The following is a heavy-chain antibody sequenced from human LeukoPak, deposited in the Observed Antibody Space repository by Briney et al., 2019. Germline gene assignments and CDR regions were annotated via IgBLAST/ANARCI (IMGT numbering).Heavy chain of an antibody. CDR2: INHSGST. CDR3: ARADLLLRYFDCFS. J-gene: IGHJ4*02. CDR1: GFSFSGYY. D-gene: IGHD3-9*01. V-gene: IGHV4-34*01. Sequence: PSETLSLTCAVYGFSFSGYYWSWVRQPPGKGLEWIGEINHSGSTNYNPSPKNGVTISGDTSSKQFSLKLSSVTAADTAVYYCARADLLLRYFDCFSWGQGTLVTVSS.